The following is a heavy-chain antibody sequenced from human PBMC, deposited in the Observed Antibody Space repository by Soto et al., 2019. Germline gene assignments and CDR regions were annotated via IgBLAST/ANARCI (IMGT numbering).Heavy chain of an antibody. CDR3: TRGVSGYGNFDY. CDR1: GFSFNTW. J-gene: IGHJ4*02. CDR2: INGDGSSL. V-gene: IGHV3-74*01. D-gene: IGHD5-12*01. Sequence: EVQLVESGGGVVQPGGSLRLSCAASGFSFNTWMHWVRQAPGKGLVWLSRINGDGSSLSYEDSVKGRFTVSRDNAKNTLYLQIISLTSEDAAVYYCTRGVSGYGNFDYWGQGVLLTVSS.